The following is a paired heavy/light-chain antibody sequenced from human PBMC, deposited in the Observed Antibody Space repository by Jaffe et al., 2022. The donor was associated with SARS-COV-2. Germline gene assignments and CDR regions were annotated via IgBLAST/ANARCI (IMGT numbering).Heavy chain of an antibody. CDR2: IWYDGNNK. J-gene: IGHJ6*02. Sequence: QVQLVESGGGAVQPGRSLRLSCAASGFTFSNYGMHWVRQAPGKGLEWVAVIWYDGNNKYHVDAVKGRFTISRDNSKNTLYLQMNSLRAEDTAMYYCARGNYNHYYTMDVWGQGTTVTVSS. V-gene: IGHV3-33*01. CDR3: ARGNYNHYYTMDV. CDR1: GFTFSNYG.
Light chain of an antibody. CDR2: DAS. J-gene: IGKJ5*01. V-gene: IGKV3-11*01. Sequence: EIVLTQSPATLSLSPGERATLSCRASQSVSSYLAWYQQKPGQAPRLLIYDASNRATGIPARFSGSGSGTDFTLTISSLEPEDFAVYYCQQRTNWPITFGQGTRLEIK. CDR3: QQRTNWPIT. CDR1: QSVSSY.